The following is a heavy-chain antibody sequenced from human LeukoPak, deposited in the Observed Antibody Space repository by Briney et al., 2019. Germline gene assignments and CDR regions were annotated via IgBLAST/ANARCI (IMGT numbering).Heavy chain of an antibody. J-gene: IGHJ4*02. CDR1: GGTFSSYA. CDR3: ARGEAWSSSGHYFDY. CDR2: IIPIFGTA. Sequence: GSSVKVSCKASGGTFSSYAISWVRQAPGQGLEWMGGIIPIFGTANYAQKFQGRVTITTDESTSTAYMELSSLRSEDTAVYYCARGEAWSSSGHYFDYWGQGTLVTVSS. D-gene: IGHD6-6*01. V-gene: IGHV1-69*05.